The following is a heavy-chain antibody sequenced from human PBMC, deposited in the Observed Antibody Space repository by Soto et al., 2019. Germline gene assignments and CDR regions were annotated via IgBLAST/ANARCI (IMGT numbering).Heavy chain of an antibody. V-gene: IGHV1-18*01. CDR1: GYTFTSYG. CDR2: ISAYNGNT. CDR3: ARDRGAYGMDV. Sequence: QVQLVQSGAEVKKPGASVKVSCKASGYTFTSYGISWVRQAPGQGLEWMGWISAYNGNTNYAQQLQGRVTMTTDTSTGTAYLELRSLRSDDKAVYYCARDRGAYGMDVWGQGTTVTVSS. J-gene: IGHJ6*02.